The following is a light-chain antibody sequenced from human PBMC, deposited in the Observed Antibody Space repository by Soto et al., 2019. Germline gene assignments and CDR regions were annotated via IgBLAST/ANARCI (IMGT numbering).Light chain of an antibody. J-gene: IGKJ1*01. Sequence: DIRVTQSPSILSGIVGDRVTITCRASQSISSWLAWYKQKQGKAPKLLIYDASNLESGVPSRLSGSSAGKVFTLTISNLPPDDFATYYYQQYKNHWTFGQGTKVDIK. V-gene: IGKV1-5*01. CDR3: QQYKNHWT. CDR2: DAS. CDR1: QSISSW.